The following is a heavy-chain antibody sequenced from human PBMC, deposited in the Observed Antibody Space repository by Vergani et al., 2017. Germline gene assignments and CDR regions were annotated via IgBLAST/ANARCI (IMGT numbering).Heavy chain of an antibody. CDR3: ARLYGRDSSVGKYFDY. CDR1: GYSFTNNW. D-gene: IGHD3-22*01. CDR2: IHPADSDT. J-gene: IGHJ4*02. V-gene: IGHV5-51*01. Sequence: EVQLVQSEAEVKKPGESLTISCQISGYSFTNNWIGWVRQMPGKCLEWMEIIHPADSDTRYSPSFQGQVTISVDKSISTSYLPRSSRSASDSAMYYCARLYGRDSSVGKYFDYWGQGTLVTVSS.